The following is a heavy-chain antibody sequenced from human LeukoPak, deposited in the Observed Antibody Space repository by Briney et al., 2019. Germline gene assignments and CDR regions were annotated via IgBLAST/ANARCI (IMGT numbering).Heavy chain of an antibody. V-gene: IGHV1-2*02. CDR2: INPNSGGT. CDR1: GYTFTGYC. D-gene: IGHD5-18*01. CDR3: ARLIGYSYVTDY. J-gene: IGHJ4*02. Sequence: GASVKVSCKASGYTFTGYCMHWVRQAPGQGLEWTGWINPNSGGTNYAQKFQGRVTMTRDTSISTAYMELSRLRSDDTAVYYCARLIGYSYVTDYWGQGTLVTVSP.